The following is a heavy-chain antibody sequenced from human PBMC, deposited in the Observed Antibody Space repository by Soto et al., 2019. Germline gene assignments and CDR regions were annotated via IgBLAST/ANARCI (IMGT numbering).Heavy chain of an antibody. V-gene: IGHV3-23*01. CDR1: GFTFSSYA. D-gene: IGHD5-12*01. Sequence: GGSLRLSCAASGFTFSSYAMSWVRQAPGKGLEWVSAISGSGGSTYYADSVKGRFTISRDNSKNTLYLQMNSLRAEDTAVYYCAKDHSGYDFTLPSFPSAIRGGYYYGMDVWGQGTTVTVSS. CDR2: ISGSGGST. J-gene: IGHJ6*02. CDR3: AKDHSGYDFTLPSFPSAIRGGYYYGMDV.